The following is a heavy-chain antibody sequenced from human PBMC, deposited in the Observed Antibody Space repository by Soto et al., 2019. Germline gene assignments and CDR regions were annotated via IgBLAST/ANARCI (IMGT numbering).Heavy chain of an antibody. CDR1: GGSFSGYS. CDR3: ARHRDYYYFSYGMDV. V-gene: IGHV4-34*01. Sequence: QVQLQQWGAGLLKPSETLSLTCAVHGGSFSGYSWTWIRQPPGQGLEWIGEINSGGSTTYNPSLRSRVSMALDTSTNHFSLNLSSVTAADTAVYYCARHRDYYYFSYGMDVWGQGTTVTVSS. CDR2: INSGGST. J-gene: IGHJ6*02. D-gene: IGHD3-16*01.